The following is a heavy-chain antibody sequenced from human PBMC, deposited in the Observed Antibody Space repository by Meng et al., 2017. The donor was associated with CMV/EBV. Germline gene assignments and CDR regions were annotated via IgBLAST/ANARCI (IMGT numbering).Heavy chain of an antibody. D-gene: IGHD6-19*01. V-gene: IGHV3-30*02. CDR1: GFTFSSYG. CDR2: IRYDGSNK. CDR3: AKEGSSDGSGWGWYY. J-gene: IGHJ4*02. Sequence: GESLKISCAASGFTFSSYGMHWVRQAPGKGLEWVAFIRYDGSNKYYADSVKGRFTISRDNSKNTLYLQMNSLRAEDTAVYYCAKEGSSDGSGWGWYYWGQGTLVTVSS.